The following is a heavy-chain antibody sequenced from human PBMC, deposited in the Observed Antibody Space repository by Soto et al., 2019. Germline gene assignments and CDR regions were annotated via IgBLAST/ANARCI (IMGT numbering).Heavy chain of an antibody. V-gene: IGHV3-64*01. CDR1: GFTFSSYA. J-gene: IGHJ1*01. D-gene: IGHD3-10*01. CDR2: ISSNGGST. Sequence: GGSLRLSCAASGFTFSSYAMHWVRQAPGKGLEYVSAISSNGGSTYYANSVKGRFTISRDNSKNTLYLQMGSLRAEDMAVYYCARAHSPQPYGSGFVYFQHWGQGTLVTVSS. CDR3: ARAHSPQPYGSGFVYFQH.